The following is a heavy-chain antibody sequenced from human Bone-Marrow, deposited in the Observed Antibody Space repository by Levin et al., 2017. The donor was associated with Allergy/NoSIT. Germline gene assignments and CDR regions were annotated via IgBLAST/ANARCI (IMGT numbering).Heavy chain of an antibody. CDR3: ARLRPGVGEAGGTFDV. CDR1: EYTFTNYW. CDR2: IYPGDSES. V-gene: IGHV5-51*01. D-gene: IGHD1-26*01. J-gene: IGHJ3*01. Sequence: RGESLKISCKGSEYTFTNYWIGWVRQTPAEGLEWMGMIYPGDSESTYSPSFQGQVTISVDKSISTAYLHWSSLKASDTAIYDCARLRPGVGEAGGTFDVWGQGTMVVVSS.